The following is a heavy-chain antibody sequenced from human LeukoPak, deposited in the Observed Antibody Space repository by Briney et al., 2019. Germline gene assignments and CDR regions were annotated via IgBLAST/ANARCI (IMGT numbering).Heavy chain of an antibody. V-gene: IGHV3-33*03. CDR1: GFTFEKYG. CDR2: IWHDGSRT. J-gene: IGHJ5*01. CDR3: AGAISKGAGIDS. D-gene: IGHD1-26*01. Sequence: PGGSLRLSCATSGFTFEKYGIHWVRQAPGKGLEWVAVIWHDGSRTHYADSLKGRFSISRDNSKDTAFLQMNSLTAEDTATYYCAGAISKGAGIDSWXXXTXVXXXS.